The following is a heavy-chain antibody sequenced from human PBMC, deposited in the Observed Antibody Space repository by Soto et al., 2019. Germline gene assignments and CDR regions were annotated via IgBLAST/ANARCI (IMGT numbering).Heavy chain of an antibody. CDR2: INSDGSST. D-gene: IGHD3-3*01. CDR3: VRDEGYYDFWSGLSYFDY. V-gene: IGHV3-74*01. J-gene: IGHJ4*02. Sequence: GGSLRLSCAASGFTFSSYWMHWVRQAPGKGLVWVSRINSDGSSTSYAYSVKGRFTISRDNAKNTLYLQMNSLRAEDKAVYYCVRDEGYYDFWSGLSYFDYWAQGPMVNVSS. CDR1: GFTFSSYW.